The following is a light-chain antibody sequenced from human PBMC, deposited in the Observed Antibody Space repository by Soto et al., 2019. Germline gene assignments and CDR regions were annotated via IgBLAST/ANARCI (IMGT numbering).Light chain of an antibody. CDR1: SSDVGTYNS. CDR3: SSYAGANSWV. V-gene: IGLV2-8*01. Sequence: QSALTQPPSASGSPGQSVTFSCTGTSSDVGTYNSVSWYQQHPGKAPKLIIYDVTERPSGVPDRFSGSKSGNTASLTVSGLQSDDEADYFCSSYAGANSWVFGGGTKLTVL. J-gene: IGLJ3*02. CDR2: DVT.